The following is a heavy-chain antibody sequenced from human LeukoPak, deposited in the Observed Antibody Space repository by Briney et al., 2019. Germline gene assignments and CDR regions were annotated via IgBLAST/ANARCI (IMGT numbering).Heavy chain of an antibody. J-gene: IGHJ6*03. D-gene: IGHD2-8*01. Sequence: AGGSLRLSCEASEFTFSNYNMNWVRQAPGKGLEWVSSIGSSYTYIYYADSVKGRFTISRDNAKNSLYLQMNSLRAEDTAVYYCARDEMVYAIRYMDVWGKGTTVTVSS. CDR3: ARDEMVYAIRYMDV. V-gene: IGHV3-21*01. CDR2: IGSSYTYI. CDR1: EFTFSNYN.